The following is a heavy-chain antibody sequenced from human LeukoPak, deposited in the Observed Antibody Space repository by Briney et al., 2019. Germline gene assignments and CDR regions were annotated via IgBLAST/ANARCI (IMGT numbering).Heavy chain of an antibody. V-gene: IGHV1-2*02. Sequence: ASVKVSCKASGYTFTGYYMHWVRQAPGQGLEWMGWINPNSGGTNYAQKFQGRVTMTRDMSTSTVYMELSSLRSEDTAVYYCAREGHLTTANFDYWGQGTLVTVSS. CDR1: GYTFTGYY. D-gene: IGHD4-11*01. CDR3: AREGHLTTANFDY. J-gene: IGHJ4*02. CDR2: INPNSGGT.